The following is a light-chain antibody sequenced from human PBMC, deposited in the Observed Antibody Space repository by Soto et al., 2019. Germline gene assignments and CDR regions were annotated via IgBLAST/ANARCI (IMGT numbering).Light chain of an antibody. J-gene: IGLJ2*01. CDR1: SGHSSYA. Sequence: QLVLTQSPSASASLGASVKLTCTLSSGHSSYAIAWHQQQPEKAPRYLMKLNSDGSHSKGDGIPDRFSGSSSGAERYLTISILPSEDEDDYYCQTWGTGIHLIFGGGTKLTVL. V-gene: IGLV4-69*01. CDR2: LNSDGSH. CDR3: QTWGTGIHLI.